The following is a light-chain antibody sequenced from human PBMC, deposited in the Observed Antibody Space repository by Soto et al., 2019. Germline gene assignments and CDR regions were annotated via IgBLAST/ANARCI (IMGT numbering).Light chain of an antibody. V-gene: IGLV7-46*01. CDR3: LLSYTGARV. CDR2: DTT. J-gene: IGLJ3*02. CDR1: TGAVTSGHY. Sequence: QAVVTQEPSLTVYPRGTVTLTCGSRTGAVTSGHYPYWIQQKPGQAPRALIYDTTNKHSWTPARFSGSLLGGKAALTLSGAQPEDEAEYYCLLSYTGARVFGGGTKLTVL.